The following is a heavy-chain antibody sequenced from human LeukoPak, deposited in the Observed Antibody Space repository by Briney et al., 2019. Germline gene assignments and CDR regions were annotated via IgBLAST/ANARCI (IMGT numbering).Heavy chain of an antibody. V-gene: IGHV4-59*01. J-gene: IGHJ1*01. CDR2: ISDGESP. Sequence: SETLSLTCSVSGGSISYYYWSWIRQFPGKGLEWIGYISDGESPDYNPSLQSRVTIYVDSSKNQFFLNLTSVTAADTAVYYCAQDRFSFVHWGQGALVTVSS. D-gene: IGHD2-2*01. CDR3: AQDRFSFVH. CDR1: GGSISYYY.